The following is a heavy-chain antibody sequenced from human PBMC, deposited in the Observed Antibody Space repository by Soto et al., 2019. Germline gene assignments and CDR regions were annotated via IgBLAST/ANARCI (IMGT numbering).Heavy chain of an antibody. D-gene: IGHD2-15*01. CDR2: ISYDGSNK. Sequence: QVQLVESGGGVVQPGRSLRLSCAASGFTFSSYGMHWVRQAPGKGLEWVAVISYDGSNKYYADSVKGRFTITRDNSKNPLYLQMNSLGAEHTAVYYCAKWEGSVVTGDAFDIWGQGTMVTVSS. CDR3: AKWEGSVVTGDAFDI. CDR1: GFTFSSYG. V-gene: IGHV3-30*18. J-gene: IGHJ3*02.